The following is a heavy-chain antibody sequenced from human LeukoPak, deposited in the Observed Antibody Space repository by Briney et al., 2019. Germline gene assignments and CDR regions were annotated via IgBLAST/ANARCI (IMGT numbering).Heavy chain of an antibody. CDR3: ARLSRLHYYYYGMDV. J-gene: IGHJ6*02. CDR1: GGSFSGYY. Sequence: PSETLSLTCAVYGGSFSGYYWSWIRQPPGKGLEWIGEINHSGSTNYNPSLKSRVTISVDTSKNQFSLKLSSVTAADTAVYYCARLSRLHYYYYGMDVWGQGTTVTVSS. V-gene: IGHV4-34*01. D-gene: IGHD4-11*01. CDR2: INHSGST.